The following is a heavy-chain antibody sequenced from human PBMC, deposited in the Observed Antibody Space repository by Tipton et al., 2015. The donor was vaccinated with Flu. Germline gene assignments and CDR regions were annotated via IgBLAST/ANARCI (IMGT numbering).Heavy chain of an antibody. J-gene: IGHJ4*02. Sequence: QVQLVQSGAEVKKSGSSVKVSCKTSGGTFSTYTISWVRQAPGQGLEWMGRIIPFLSVTNYAQKFQGRLTLTTDRSSKTVYMELGSLRSEDTAMYYCALNPGYYPDTLIDHWGQGTLVTVSS. CDR3: ALNPGYYPDTLIDH. D-gene: IGHD3-22*01. CDR1: GGTFSTYT. CDR2: IIPFLSVT. V-gene: IGHV1-69*09.